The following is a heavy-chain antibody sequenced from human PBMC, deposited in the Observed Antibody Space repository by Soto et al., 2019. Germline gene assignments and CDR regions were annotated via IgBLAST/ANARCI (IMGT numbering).Heavy chain of an antibody. CDR3: ASHCPDYDCWPVFSPYYYGMDV. V-gene: IGHV1-18*01. CDR1: GYTFTSYG. Sequence: ASVKVSCKASGYTFTSYGISWVRQAPGQGLEWMGWISAYNGNTNYAQKLQGRVTMTTDTSTSTAYMELRSLRSDDTAVYYCASHCPDYDCWPVFSPYYYGMDVWGQGTTVTVSS. J-gene: IGHJ6*02. D-gene: IGHD3-3*01. CDR2: ISAYNGNT.